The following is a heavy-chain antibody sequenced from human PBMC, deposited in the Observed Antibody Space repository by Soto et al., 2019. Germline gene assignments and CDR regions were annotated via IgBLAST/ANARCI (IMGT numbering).Heavy chain of an antibody. CDR3: AKGQNSGTYRFYFDY. V-gene: IGHV3-23*01. D-gene: IGHD1-26*01. CDR1: GITLSSYA. J-gene: IGHJ4*02. Sequence: PGGSLRLSCAASGITLSSYAMRWVRHAPGKGPEWVSGISASGGSTSYADSVKGRFTISRDNSKNTLYLQMNSLRADDTAVYHCAKGQNSGTYRFYFDYWGQGALVTVSS. CDR2: ISASGGST.